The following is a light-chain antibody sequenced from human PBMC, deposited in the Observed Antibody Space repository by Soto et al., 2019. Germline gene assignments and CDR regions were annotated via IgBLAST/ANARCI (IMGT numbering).Light chain of an antibody. V-gene: IGKV2-28*01. Sequence: DIVMTQSPLSLPVTPGEPASISCRSSQSLLHSNGYNYLDWYLQKPGQSPQLLLYLGSNRASGVPAGFIGSVSCAAFTLTISSVLAADVGVYYYFQALPTPPDTFGQGTKLEIK. CDR1: QSLLHSNGYNY. CDR3: FQALPTPPDT. CDR2: LGS. J-gene: IGKJ2*01.